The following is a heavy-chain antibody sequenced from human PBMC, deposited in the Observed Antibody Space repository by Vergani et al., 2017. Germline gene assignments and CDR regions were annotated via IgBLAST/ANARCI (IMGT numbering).Heavy chain of an antibody. Sequence: QVNLQESGPGLVKPSETLSLTCAVSGDSISSGSYYWSWIRQPAGKGLECIGRIYTSGSTNYNPSLKSRVTMSVDMSKNQFSLTLTSVTAADTAVYYCASDTHSGQRADRWGQGILVTVTS. J-gene: IGHJ5*02. V-gene: IGHV4-61*02. D-gene: IGHD6-19*01. CDR3: ASDTHSGQRADR. CDR2: IYTSGST. CDR1: GDSISSGSYY.